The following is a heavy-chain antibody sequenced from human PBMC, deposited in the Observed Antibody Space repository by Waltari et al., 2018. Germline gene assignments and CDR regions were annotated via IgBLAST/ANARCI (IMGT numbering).Heavy chain of an antibody. J-gene: IGHJ3*02. V-gene: IGHV4-59*11. Sequence: QVQLQESGPGLVKPSETLSLTCTVSGGSISSHYWSWIRQPPGKGLEWIGYIYYSGSTNYNPSLKSRVTISVDTSKNQFSLKLSSVTAADTAVYYCARDPDYGDYKGGDVGAFDIWGQGTMVTVSS. CDR3: ARDPDYGDYKGGDVGAFDI. CDR2: IYYSGST. D-gene: IGHD4-17*01. CDR1: GGSISSHY.